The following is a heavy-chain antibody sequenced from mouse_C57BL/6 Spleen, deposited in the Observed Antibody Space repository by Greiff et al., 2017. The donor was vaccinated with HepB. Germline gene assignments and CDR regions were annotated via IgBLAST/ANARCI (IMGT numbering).Heavy chain of an antibody. CDR1: GYTFTDYY. J-gene: IGHJ3*01. CDR2: IYPGSGNT. Sequence: VQLQQSGAELVRPGASVKLSCKASGYTFTDYYINWVKQRPGQGLEWIARIYPGSGNTYYNEKFKGKATLTAEKSSSTAYMQLSSLTSEDSAVYFCARWSTGFAYWGQGTLVTVSA. V-gene: IGHV1-76*01. D-gene: IGHD1-1*01. CDR3: ARWSTGFAY.